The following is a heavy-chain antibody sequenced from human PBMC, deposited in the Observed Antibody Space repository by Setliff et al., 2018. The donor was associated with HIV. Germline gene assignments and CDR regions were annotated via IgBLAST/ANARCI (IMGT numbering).Heavy chain of an antibody. CDR2: IEFDGSDK. Sequence: GGSLRLSCAASGFTFSSYGIHWVRQAPGKGLEWVTFIEFDGSDKYYVDSVKGRFTIARDNSKSMLYLQMISLRAEDTALYYCARQGNWEFDYWGQGTLVTVSS. CDR1: GFTFSSYG. J-gene: IGHJ4*02. V-gene: IGHV3-33*01. CDR3: ARQGNWEFDY. D-gene: IGHD7-27*01.